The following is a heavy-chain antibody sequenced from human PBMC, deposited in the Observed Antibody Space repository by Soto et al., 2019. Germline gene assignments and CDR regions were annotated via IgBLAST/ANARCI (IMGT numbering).Heavy chain of an antibody. CDR2: TYYRSKWYN. V-gene: IGHV6-1*01. J-gene: IGHJ4*02. D-gene: IGHD3-3*01. CDR1: GDSVSSNSAA. Sequence: SQTLSLTCAISGDSVSSNSAAWNWIRQSPSRGLGWLGRTYYRSKWYNDYAVSVKSRITINPDTSKNQFSLQLNSVTPEDTAVYYCARTYDFWSGYYLYYFDYWGQGTLVTVSS. CDR3: ARTYDFWSGYYLYYFDY.